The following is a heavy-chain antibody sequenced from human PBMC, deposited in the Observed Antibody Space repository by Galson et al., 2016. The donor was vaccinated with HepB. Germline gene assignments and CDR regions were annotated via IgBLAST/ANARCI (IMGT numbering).Heavy chain of an antibody. J-gene: IGHJ4*02. Sequence: CAISGDSVSRNSAAWNWIRQSPSRGLEWLGRTYYRSKWYNDYAVSVKSRITINPDTSKNQFSLELTSLSSEDTAVYYCAAWAGGYCSPDCTRPLDYWGQGTLVTVSS. CDR1: GDSVSRNSAA. V-gene: IGHV6-1*01. CDR3: AAWAGGYCSPDCTRPLDY. CDR2: TYYRSKWYN. D-gene: IGHD2-15*01.